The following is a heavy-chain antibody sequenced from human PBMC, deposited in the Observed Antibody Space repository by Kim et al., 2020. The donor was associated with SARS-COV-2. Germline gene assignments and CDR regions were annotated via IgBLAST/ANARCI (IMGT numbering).Heavy chain of an antibody. CDR3: ARYPGSSSSSDYYYGMDV. V-gene: IGHV4-59*13. J-gene: IGHJ6*01. CDR1: GGSISSYY. D-gene: IGHD6-6*01. Sequence: SETLSLTCTVSGGSISSYYWSWIRQPPGKGLEWIGYIYYSGSTNYNPSLKSRVTISVDTSKNQFPLKLSTVTAADTAVYYCARYPGSSSSSDYYYGMDV. CDR2: IYYSGST.